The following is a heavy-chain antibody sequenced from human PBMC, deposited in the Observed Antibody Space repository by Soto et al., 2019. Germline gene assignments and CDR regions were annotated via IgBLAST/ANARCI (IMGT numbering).Heavy chain of an antibody. J-gene: IGHJ2*01. CDR3: AQMLGLVVAGPGVFDL. CDR2: ITPIFGTA. CDR1: GGTFSNYA. V-gene: IGHV1-69*12. D-gene: IGHD6-19*01. Sequence: QVQLVQSGAAVKKPGSSVKVSCKASGGTFSNYAISWVRQAPGQGLEWMGGITPIFGTANYAQKFQGRVTMTADESMSTAYMELSRLRSDDTGVYYRAQMLGLVVAGPGVFDLWGRGTLVPVSS.